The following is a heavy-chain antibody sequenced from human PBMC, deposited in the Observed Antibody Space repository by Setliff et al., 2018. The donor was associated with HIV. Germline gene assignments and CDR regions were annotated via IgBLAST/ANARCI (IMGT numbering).Heavy chain of an antibody. D-gene: IGHD6-19*01. V-gene: IGHV1-3*01. CDR1: GYIFTDYA. J-gene: IGHJ4*02. CDR2: ISGSGDT. CDR3: ARDASTGWRTMGFDY. Sequence: ASVKVSCKTSGYIFTDYAIHWVRQAPGERLEWMRWISGSGDTKYSQKFQGRVTITRDTSTSTAYMELRSLRSDDTAVYYCARDASTGWRTMGFDYWGQGTLVTVSS.